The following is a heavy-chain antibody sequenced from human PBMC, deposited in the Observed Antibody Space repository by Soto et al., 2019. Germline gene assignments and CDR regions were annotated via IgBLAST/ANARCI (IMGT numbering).Heavy chain of an antibody. V-gene: IGHV1-46*01. CDR2: INPSGGSA. J-gene: IGHJ4*02. CDR3: ARRGYDSGWSLAY. CDR1: GYSFSSYY. Sequence: QVKLVQSGAEVKKPGASVSVHCKTSGYSFSSYYMTWVRQAPGQGLEWMGIINPSGGSANYAQEFQGRVTKTSDASTSTTYMELSSLTSDDTAIYYCARRGYDSGWSLAYWGQGTLVTVSS. D-gene: IGHD6-19*01.